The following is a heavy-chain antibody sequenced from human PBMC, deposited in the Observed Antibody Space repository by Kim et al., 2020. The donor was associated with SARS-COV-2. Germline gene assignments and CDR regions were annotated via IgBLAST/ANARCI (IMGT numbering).Heavy chain of an antibody. V-gene: IGHV4-59*01. Sequence: SETLSLTCTVSGGSISSYYWSWIRQPPGKGLEWIGYIYYSGSTNYNPSPKSRVTISVDTSKNQFSLKLSSVTAADTAVYYCARLGGSCYSCFNYWGQGTLVTVSS. CDR1: GGSISSYY. D-gene: IGHD2-15*01. CDR2: IYYSGST. J-gene: IGHJ4*02. CDR3: ARLGGSCYSCFNY.